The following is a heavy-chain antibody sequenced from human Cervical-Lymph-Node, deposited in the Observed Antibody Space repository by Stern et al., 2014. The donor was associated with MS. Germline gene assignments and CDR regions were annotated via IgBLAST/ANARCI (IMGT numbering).Heavy chain of an antibody. J-gene: IGHJ3*02. CDR2: LSSSGDTI. CDR1: GFTFSDYY. D-gene: IGHD5-12*01. CDR3: LRGWEPRQDGPSGHDYDAFDI. V-gene: IGHV3-11*01. Sequence: QLVQSGGGLVKPGGSLRLSCAASGFTFSDYYMTWIRQTPGKGLEGVSYLSSSGDTIMYAESGKARFTVSRDNAKNSLSLHSSILRVEDPAVYYWLRGWEPRQDGPSGHDYDAFDIWGQGTMVTVSS.